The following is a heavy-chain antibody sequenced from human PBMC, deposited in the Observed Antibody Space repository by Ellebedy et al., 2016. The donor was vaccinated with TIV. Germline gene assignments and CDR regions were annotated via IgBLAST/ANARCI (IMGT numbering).Heavy chain of an antibody. Sequence: GESLKISCAASGFAFSSHSMNWVRQAPWKGLEWVSAITKNSDYIYYSDSVRGRFTISRDDAKNSLFLQMNSLGAEDTAVYYCTRDANPSRTTGTGGLDVWGQGTTVTVSS. CDR1: GFAFSSHS. D-gene: IGHD1-1*01. J-gene: IGHJ6*02. CDR2: ITKNSDYI. CDR3: TRDANPSRTTGTGGLDV. V-gene: IGHV3-21*01.